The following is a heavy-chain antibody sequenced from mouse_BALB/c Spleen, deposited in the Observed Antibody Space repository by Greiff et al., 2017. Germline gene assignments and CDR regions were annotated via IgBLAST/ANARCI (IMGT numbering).Heavy chain of an antibody. D-gene: IGHD1-1*01. V-gene: IGHV1-80*01. Sequence: QVQLQQSGAELVRPGSSVKISCKASGYAFSSYWMNWVKQRPGQGLEWIGQIYPGDGDTNYNGKFKGKATLTADKSSSTAYMQLSSLTSEDSAVYFCARDYDYGSPFAYWGQGTLVTVSA. CDR2: IYPGDGDT. CDR1: GYAFSSYW. J-gene: IGHJ3*01. CDR3: ARDYDYGSPFAY.